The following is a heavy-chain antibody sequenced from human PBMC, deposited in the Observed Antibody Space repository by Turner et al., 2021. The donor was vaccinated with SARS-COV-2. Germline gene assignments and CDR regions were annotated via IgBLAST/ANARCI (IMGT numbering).Heavy chain of an antibody. J-gene: IGHJ4*02. CDR3: ARDKGEGSSGWLIPSGSYYFDY. V-gene: IGHV3-33*01. CDR2: IWYDGSNK. CDR1: GFSFRGYG. D-gene: IGHD6-19*01. Sequence: QVKLVESGGGVVQPGRSLRLSCAASGFSFRGYGMHWVRQAPGKGLEWVAVIWYDGSNKYYADSVKGRFTISRDNSKNTLYLQMNSLRAEDTAVYYCARDKGEGSSGWLIPSGSYYFDYWGQGTLVTVSS.